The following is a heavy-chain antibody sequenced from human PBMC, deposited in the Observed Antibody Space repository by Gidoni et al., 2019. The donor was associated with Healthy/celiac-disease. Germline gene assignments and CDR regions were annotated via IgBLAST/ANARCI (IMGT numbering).Heavy chain of an antibody. V-gene: IGHV1-69*01. D-gene: IGHD2-15*01. CDR3: AGVYGPYCSGGSCRPPKDNWFDP. J-gene: IGHJ5*02. CDR2: IIPIFGTA. Sequence: QVQLVQSGAEVKKPGPPVKVSCKAAGGTFSSYAISRAPQAPGQGLEWRGGIIPIFGTANYAQKCQGRVTITADESTGTAYMELSSLRSEDTAVYYCAGVYGPYCSGGSCRPPKDNWFDPWGQGTLVTVSS. CDR1: GGTFSSYA.